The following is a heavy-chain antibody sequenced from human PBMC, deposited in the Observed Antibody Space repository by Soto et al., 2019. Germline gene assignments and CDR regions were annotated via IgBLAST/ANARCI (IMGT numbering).Heavy chain of an antibody. Sequence: EVQLVESGGGLVQPGRSLRLSCAASGFTFEDYAMHWVRQAPGKGLEWVPSISWNSDSIDYADCVKGGFTMSRENAKNSLYLQMNSLRAEHTVLYYCAKGGGNSLYYGMDVWGQGTTVTVSS. CDR3: AKGGGNSLYYGMDV. CDR1: GFTFEDYA. CDR2: ISWNSDSI. V-gene: IGHV3-9*01. D-gene: IGHD4-4*01. J-gene: IGHJ6*01.